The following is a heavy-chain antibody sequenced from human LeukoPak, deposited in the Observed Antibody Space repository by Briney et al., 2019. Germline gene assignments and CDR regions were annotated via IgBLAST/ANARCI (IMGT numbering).Heavy chain of an antibody. CDR1: GYTFTSYG. V-gene: IGHV1-18*01. Sequence: ASVKVSCKASGYTFTSYGISWVRQAPGQGLEWMGWISAYNGNTNYAQKLQGRVTMTTDTSASTAYMELRSLRSDDTAVYYCARGDILTGYYNVGVPGGYWGQGTLVTVSS. CDR2: ISAYNGNT. CDR3: ARGDILTGYYNVGVPGGY. D-gene: IGHD3-9*01. J-gene: IGHJ4*02.